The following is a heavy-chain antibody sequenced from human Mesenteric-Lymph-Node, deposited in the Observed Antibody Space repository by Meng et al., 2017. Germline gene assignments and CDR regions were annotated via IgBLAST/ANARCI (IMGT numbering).Heavy chain of an antibody. Sequence: GSLRLSCTVSGDSITSSNYYWGWIRQSPGKGLEWLASFSYSGSTYSNPSLGGRVFISVDTSKNQVSLKLTSVTAADTAVYYCATGGYSGFWGQGTLVTVSS. CDR2: FSYSGST. J-gene: IGHJ4*02. V-gene: IGHV4-39*07. CDR1: GDSITSSNYY. CDR3: ATGGYSGF.